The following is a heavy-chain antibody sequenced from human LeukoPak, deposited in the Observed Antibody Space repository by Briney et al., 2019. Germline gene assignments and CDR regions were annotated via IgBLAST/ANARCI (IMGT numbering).Heavy chain of an antibody. J-gene: IGHJ4*02. CDR2: IKEDGSEE. D-gene: IGHD4-17*01. V-gene: IGHV3-7*03. Sequence: HPGGSLRLSCAASGFSFSVYSMSWVRQAPGEGLEWVANIKEDGSEEYYVDSVKGRFTISRDNSKNTLFLQMSSLRPEDTAVYYCAKDILMTSVTTFDYWGQGTLVTVSP. CDR1: GFSFSVYS. CDR3: AKDILMTSVTTFDY.